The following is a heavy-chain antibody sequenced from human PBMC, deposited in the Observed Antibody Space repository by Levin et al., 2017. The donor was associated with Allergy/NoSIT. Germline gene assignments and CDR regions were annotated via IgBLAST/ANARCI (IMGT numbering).Heavy chain of an antibody. V-gene: IGHV1-2*02. CDR3: AREHIVVVPAAIVYYYYYMDV. J-gene: IGHJ6*03. CDR1: GYTFTGYY. Sequence: ASVKVSCKASGYTFTGYYMHWVRQAPGQGLEWMGWINPNSGGTNYAQKFQGRVTMTRDTSISTAYMELSRLRSDDTAVYYCAREHIVVVPAAIVYYYYYMDVWGKGTTVTVS. CDR2: INPNSGGT. D-gene: IGHD2-2*02.